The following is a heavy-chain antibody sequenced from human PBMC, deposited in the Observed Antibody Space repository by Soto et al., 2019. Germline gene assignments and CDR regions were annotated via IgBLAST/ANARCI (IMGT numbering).Heavy chain of an antibody. D-gene: IGHD5-12*01. CDR1: GGSISSYY. CDR2: IYTSGST. CDR3: ARGRVSVVATITLARYYYYGMDV. J-gene: IGHJ6*02. Sequence: LSLTCTVSGGSISSYYWSWIRQPAGKGLEWIGRIYTSGSTNYNPSLKSRVTMSVDTSKNQFSLKLSSVTAADTAVYYCARGRVSVVATITLARYYYYGMDVWGQGTTVTVSS. V-gene: IGHV4-4*07.